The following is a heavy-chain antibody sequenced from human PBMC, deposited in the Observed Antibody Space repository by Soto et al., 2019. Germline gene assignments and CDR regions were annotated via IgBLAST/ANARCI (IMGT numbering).Heavy chain of an antibody. CDR1: GFTVSSNY. CDR3: ARDRLDLGYSGYDYPDYYYYYMDV. Sequence: GGSLRLSCAASGFTVSSNYMSWVRQAPGKGLEWVSVIYSGGSTYYADSVKGRFTISRDNSKNTRYLQMNSLRAEDTAVYYCARDRLDLGYSGYDYPDYYYYYMDVWGKGTTVTVSS. CDR2: IYSGGST. D-gene: IGHD5-12*01. J-gene: IGHJ6*03. V-gene: IGHV3-66*01.